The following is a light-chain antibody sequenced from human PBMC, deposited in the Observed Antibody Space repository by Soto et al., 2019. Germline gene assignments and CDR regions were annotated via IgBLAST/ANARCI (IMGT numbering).Light chain of an antibody. J-gene: IGKJ5*01. V-gene: IGKV3-11*01. Sequence: EIVFAQAPGTPSLSPGERAPLSCRASQSVPSKYLAWYQQNPGQAPRLLIYDASYRATGIPARFSGSGSGTDFTLTISSLEPEDFAVYYCQQRSDWPSFGQGTRLEIK. CDR2: DAS. CDR3: QQRSDWPS. CDR1: QSVPSKY.